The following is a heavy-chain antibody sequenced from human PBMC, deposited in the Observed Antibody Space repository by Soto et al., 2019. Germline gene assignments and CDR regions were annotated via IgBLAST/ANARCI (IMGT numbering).Heavy chain of an antibody. CDR2: INPNSGGT. CDR1: GYTFTGYY. J-gene: IGHJ5*02. Sequence: ASVKVSCKASGYTFTGYYMHWVRQAPGQGLEWMGWINPNSGGTKSAQKFQGRVTMTRDTSISTAYMQLNSVTPEDTAMYYCAVDYGGNSRWFDPWGQGTLVTVSS. V-gene: IGHV1-2*02. CDR3: AVDYGGNSRWFDP. D-gene: IGHD4-17*01.